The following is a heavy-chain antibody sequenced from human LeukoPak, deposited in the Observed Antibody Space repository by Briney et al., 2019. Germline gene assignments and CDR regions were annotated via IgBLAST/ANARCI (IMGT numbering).Heavy chain of an antibody. V-gene: IGHV1-69*06. D-gene: IGHD6-13*01. CDR2: IIPIFGTA. Sequence: SVKVSCKASGYTFTSYGISWVRQAPGQGLEWMGRIIPIFGTANYAQKFQGRVTITADKSTSTAYMELSSLRSEDTAVYYCARGIPAAGTGFDYWGQGTLVTVSS. J-gene: IGHJ4*02. CDR3: ARGIPAAGTGFDY. CDR1: GYTFTSYG.